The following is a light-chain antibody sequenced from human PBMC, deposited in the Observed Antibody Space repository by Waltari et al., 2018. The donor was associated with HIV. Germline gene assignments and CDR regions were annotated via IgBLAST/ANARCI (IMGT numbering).Light chain of an antibody. V-gene: IGKV1-39*01. CDR2: AAS. Sequence: DIQMTQSPSSLSASLGDRVTLTCWASQTINIYLNWYQQKPGKAPNLLIYAASTLQSGVPSRFSGNGSETDFTLTINGLQVEDFATYYCQQTYSGLTFGPGTKVDV. CDR3: QQTYSGLT. CDR1: QTINIY. J-gene: IGKJ3*01.